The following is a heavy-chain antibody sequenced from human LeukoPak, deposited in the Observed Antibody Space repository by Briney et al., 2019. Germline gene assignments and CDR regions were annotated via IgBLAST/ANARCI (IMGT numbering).Heavy chain of an antibody. V-gene: IGHV3-23*01. CDR2: ISGSGGST. J-gene: IGHJ4*02. Sequence: GGSLRLSCAASGFTFSSYAMSWVRQAPGKGLEWVSAISGSGGSTYYADSVKGRFTISRDNSKNTLYLQMNSLRAEDTAVYYCAKESDYYYGSGSYQGYWGQGTLVTVSS. D-gene: IGHD3-10*01. CDR1: GFTFSSYA. CDR3: AKESDYYYGSGSYQGY.